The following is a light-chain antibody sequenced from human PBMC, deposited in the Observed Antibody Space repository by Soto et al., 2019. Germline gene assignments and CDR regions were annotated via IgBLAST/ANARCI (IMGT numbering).Light chain of an antibody. V-gene: IGKV3-15*01. CDR2: GAS. CDR3: QQYNNWPPWT. Sequence: EIVMTQSPATLSVSPGERATLSCRASQSVSSNLAWYQQKPGQAPRLLIYGASTRATGIPARFSGSGSGTEFTLTISSLQSEDFAVYYCQQYNNWPPWTFGQGTKLDIK. J-gene: IGKJ1*01. CDR1: QSVSSN.